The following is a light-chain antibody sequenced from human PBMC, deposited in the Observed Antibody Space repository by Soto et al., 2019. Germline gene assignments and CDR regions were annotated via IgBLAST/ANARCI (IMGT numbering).Light chain of an antibody. V-gene: IGKV1-13*02. CDR2: DAS. CDR1: QLIDTS. CDR3: QQLHGYPIP. J-gene: IGKJ5*01. Sequence: GSRCTVPFQASQLIDTSLAWYQQKPGQAPKLLIYDASNLESGVPSRFSGSGSGTHFTLTISSLQPEDFATYSCQQLHGYPIPFGQGTRPAIK.